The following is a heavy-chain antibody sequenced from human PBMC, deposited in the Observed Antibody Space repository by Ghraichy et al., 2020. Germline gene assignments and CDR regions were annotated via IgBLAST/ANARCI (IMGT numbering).Heavy chain of an antibody. Sequence: GGSLRLSCEASGFNFRTFTMNWVRQVPGKGLEWVSSISGNGNSIHYADSVKGRFTISRDNARNSLYLQMTSLRDDDTAVYYCAREKVMDTYMDPRWWFESWGQGTLVTVSS. CDR1: GFNFRTFT. D-gene: IGHD5-18*01. J-gene: IGHJ5*01. CDR3: AREKVMDTYMDPRWWFES. CDR2: ISGNGNSI. V-gene: IGHV3-21*06.